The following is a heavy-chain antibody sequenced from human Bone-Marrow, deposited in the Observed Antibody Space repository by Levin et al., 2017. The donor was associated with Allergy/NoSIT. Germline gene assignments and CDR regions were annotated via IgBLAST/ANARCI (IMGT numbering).Heavy chain of an antibody. J-gene: IGHJ3*02. CDR2: IRNKGYGGTT. CDR1: GFSFGDFA. CDR3: TRVGATAERTFDI. V-gene: IGHV3-49*05. Sequence: KSGESLKISCTVSGFSFGDFAMTWFRQAPGKGLEWIGLIRNKGYGGTTEYAASLKGNFTISRDDSKSIAYLQMNSLQTEDTAVYYCTRVGATAERTFDIWGQGTLVTVSS. D-gene: IGHD1-26*01.